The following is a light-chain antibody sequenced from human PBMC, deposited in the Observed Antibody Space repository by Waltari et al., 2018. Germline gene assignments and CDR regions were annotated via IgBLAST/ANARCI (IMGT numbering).Light chain of an antibody. CDR1: QSLLNSNGYTY. CDR3: MQALHTPYT. CDR2: LGS. J-gene: IGKJ2*01. V-gene: IGKV2-28*01. Sequence: DIVMTQSPLSLPVTPGEPASISCRSSQSLLNSNGYTYFDWYLQKPGQSPKLLIYLGSDRASGVPDRFSGSGSGTDFTLKISRVEAEDVGVYYCMQALHTPYTFGQGTKLEIK.